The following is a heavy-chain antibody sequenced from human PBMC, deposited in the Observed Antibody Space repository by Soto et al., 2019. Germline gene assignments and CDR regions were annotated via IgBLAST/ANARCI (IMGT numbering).Heavy chain of an antibody. Sequence: QVQLPESRPGLVTPSGTLSLTCAVSGGSISSSTWWSWFRQPPGKGLESIGEIYHSGSTHYNPSLKSRVNISVDKSKSQSALKLSSVAAADTAVYYCARDTGDYGDYYFDYWGQGTLVTVSS. J-gene: IGHJ4*02. CDR3: ARDTGDYGDYYFDY. D-gene: IGHD4-17*01. CDR1: GGSISSSTW. CDR2: IYHSGST. V-gene: IGHV4-4*02.